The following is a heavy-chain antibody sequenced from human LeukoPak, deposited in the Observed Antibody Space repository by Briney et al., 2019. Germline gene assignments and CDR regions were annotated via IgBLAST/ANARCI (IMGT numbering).Heavy chain of an antibody. J-gene: IGHJ4*02. CDR1: GYTFTTYF. Sequence: ASVTVSCKASGYTFTTYFIHWVRQAPGQGLEWMGMINPSGGGTTYAQNFQGRVTMTRDTSTSTAYMDLSSLRSEDTALYYCARGENSGLFDYWGQGTLVTVSS. CDR2: INPSGGGT. V-gene: IGHV1-46*01. D-gene: IGHD3-10*01. CDR3: ARGENSGLFDY.